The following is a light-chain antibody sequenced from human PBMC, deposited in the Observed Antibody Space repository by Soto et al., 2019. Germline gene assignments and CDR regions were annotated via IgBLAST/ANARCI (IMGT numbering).Light chain of an antibody. J-gene: IGKJ1*01. CDR2: DTS. CDR1: QSVSSNF. CDR3: QQYGSSSWT. Sequence: EIVLTQSPGTLSLSPGERATLSCRASQSVSSNFLAWYQQKPGQSPRLLIYDTSSRATDIPDRFSGSGSGTDFTLTISRLEPEDFAVYYCQQYGSSSWTFGQGTKVEIK. V-gene: IGKV3-20*01.